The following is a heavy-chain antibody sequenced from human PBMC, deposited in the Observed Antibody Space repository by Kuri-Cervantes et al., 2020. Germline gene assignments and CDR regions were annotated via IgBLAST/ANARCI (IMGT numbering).Heavy chain of an antibody. CDR2: IKQDGSEK. CDR3: ARSLGIAARRGANY. CDR1: GFTFSSYW. J-gene: IGHJ4*02. Sequence: GESLKISCAASGFTFSSYWMSWVRRAPGKGLEWVANIKQDGSEKYYVDSVKGRFTISRDNAKNSLYLQMNSLRAEDTAVYYCARSLGIAARRGANYWGQGTLVTVSS. V-gene: IGHV3-7*01. D-gene: IGHD6-6*01.